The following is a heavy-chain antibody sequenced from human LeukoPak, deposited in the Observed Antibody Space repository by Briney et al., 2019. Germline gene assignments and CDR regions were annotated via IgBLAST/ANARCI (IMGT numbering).Heavy chain of an antibody. D-gene: IGHD3-22*01. J-gene: IGHJ4*02. V-gene: IGHV3-23*01. CDR1: GFTFSSYG. CDR2: ISGSGGST. Sequence: PGGSLRLSCAASGFTFSSYGMHWVRQAPGKGLEWVSAISGSGGSTYYADSVKGRFTISRDNSKNTLYLQMNSLRAEDTAVYYCAKGDSMIVEVDFDYWGQGTLVTVSS. CDR3: AKGDSMIVEVDFDY.